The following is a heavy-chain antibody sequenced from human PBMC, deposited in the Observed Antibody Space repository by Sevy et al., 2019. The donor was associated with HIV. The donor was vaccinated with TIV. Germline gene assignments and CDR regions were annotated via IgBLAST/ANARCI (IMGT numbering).Heavy chain of an antibody. CDR1: GFPFSSYA. V-gene: IGHV3-23*01. CDR2: ISGSRETE. CDR3: ALERLSSNVAEYFQN. J-gene: IGHJ1*01. D-gene: IGHD1-1*01. Sequence: GGSLRLSCAASGFPFSSYAMDWVRQAPGKGLEWVSTISGSRETEYYADSVKGRFTISRDNSKNALYLQMNSLRAEDTAVYYCALERLSSNVAEYFQNWGQGTLVTVSS.